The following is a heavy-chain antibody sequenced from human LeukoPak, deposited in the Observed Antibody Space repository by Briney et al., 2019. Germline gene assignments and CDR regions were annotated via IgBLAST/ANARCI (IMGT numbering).Heavy chain of an antibody. D-gene: IGHD4-23*01. V-gene: IGHV4-59*12. J-gene: IGHJ4*02. CDR3: ARASYGGNSYFDY. CDR2: ICYSGST. CDR1: GGSISSYY. Sequence: SETLSLTCTVSGGSISSYYWSWIRQPPGKGLEWIGYICYSGSTNYNPSLKSRVTISVDTSKNQFSLKLSSVTAADTAVYYCARASYGGNSYFDYWGQGTLITVSS.